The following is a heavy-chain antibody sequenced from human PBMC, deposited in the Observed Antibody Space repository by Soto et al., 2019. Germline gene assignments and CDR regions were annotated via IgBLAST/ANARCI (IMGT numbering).Heavy chain of an antibody. CDR1: GYTFTRYA. J-gene: IGHJ6*02. Sequence: QVQLVQSGAEVKKPGASVKVSCKASGYTFTRYAMHWVRQAPGQRLEWMGWINAGNGNTKYSQKFQGRVTITRDTSASTDYMARRSLRSEDTAVYYCASSNIVAAPCGMDVWGQGTTVTVSS. D-gene: IGHD6-13*01. CDR2: INAGNGNT. CDR3: ASSNIVAAPCGMDV. V-gene: IGHV1-3*01.